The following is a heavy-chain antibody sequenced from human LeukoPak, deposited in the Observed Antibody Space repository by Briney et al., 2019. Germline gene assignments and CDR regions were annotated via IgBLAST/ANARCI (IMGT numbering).Heavy chain of an antibody. CDR2: IIPIFGTA. CDR1: GGTLSSYT. CDR3: ARDTRGRYFDY. J-gene: IGHJ4*02. V-gene: IGHV1-69*05. Sequence: SVKVSCKASGGTLSSYTISWVRQAPGQGLEWMGGIIPIFGTANYAQKFQGRVTITTDESTSTAYMELSSLRSEDTAVYYCARDTRGRYFDYWGQGTLVTVSS. D-gene: IGHD3-16*01.